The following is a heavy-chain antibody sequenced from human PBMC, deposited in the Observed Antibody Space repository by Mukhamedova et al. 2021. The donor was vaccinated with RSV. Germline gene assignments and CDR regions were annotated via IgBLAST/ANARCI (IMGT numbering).Heavy chain of an antibody. Sequence: VRQAPGQGLEWMGRINPNSGDTNYAQKFQGRVTMTRDTSISTAYLELSRLRSDDTAVYYCASLGGSDTFDIWGQGTMVTVPS. CDR3: ASLGGSDTFDI. D-gene: IGHD3-10*01. CDR2: INPNSGDT. V-gene: IGHV1-2*06. J-gene: IGHJ3*02.